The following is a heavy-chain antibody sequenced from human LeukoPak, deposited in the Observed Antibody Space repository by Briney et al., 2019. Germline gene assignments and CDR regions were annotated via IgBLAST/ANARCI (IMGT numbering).Heavy chain of an antibody. D-gene: IGHD2/OR15-2a*01. CDR2: INPNSGGT. Sequence: VASVKVSCKASGGTFSSYAISWVRQAPGQGLEWMGWINPNSGGTNYAQKFQGRVTMTRDTSISTAYMELSRLRSDDTAVYYCAPFLFENGMDVWGQGTTVTVSS. CDR3: APFLFENGMDV. J-gene: IGHJ6*02. CDR1: GGTFSSYA. V-gene: IGHV1-2*02.